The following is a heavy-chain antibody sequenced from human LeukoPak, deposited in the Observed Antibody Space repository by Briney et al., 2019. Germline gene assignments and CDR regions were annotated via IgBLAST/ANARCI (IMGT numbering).Heavy chain of an antibody. J-gene: IGHJ4*02. CDR3: VKDEMVRGVARLHYFDY. D-gene: IGHD3-10*01. CDR2: ISSNGGST. CDR1: GFTFSSYA. V-gene: IGHV3-64D*06. Sequence: PGGPLRLSCSASGFTFSSYAMHWVRQAPGKGLEYVSAISSNGGSTYYADSVKGRFTISRDNSKDTLYLQMRSLRAEDTAVYYCVKDEMVRGVARLHYFDYWGQGTLVTVSS.